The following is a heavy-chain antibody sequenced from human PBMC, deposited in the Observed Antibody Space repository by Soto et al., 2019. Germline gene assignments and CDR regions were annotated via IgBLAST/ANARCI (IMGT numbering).Heavy chain of an antibody. D-gene: IGHD3-22*01. V-gene: IGHV4-34*01. CDR2: INHSGST. CDR1: GSSFSGYY. Sequence: SETLSLTCAVYGSSFSGYYWSWVRQPPGKGLEWIGEINHSGSTNYNPSLKSRVTVSVDTSKNQFSLKLSSVTAADTAVYYCARGRYYDSPTFHDWGQGTLGTVSS. CDR3: ARGRYYDSPTFHD. J-gene: IGHJ4*02.